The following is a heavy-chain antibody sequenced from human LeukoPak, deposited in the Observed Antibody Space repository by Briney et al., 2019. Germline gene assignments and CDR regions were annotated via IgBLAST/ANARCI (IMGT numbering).Heavy chain of an antibody. CDR1: GYMFSDYG. Sequence: GASVKVSCKPSGYMFSDYGISWVRQAPGQGLEWMGWISTYSGNTNYAQNLRDRVSMTRDTSTSTVYMELRSLRSDDTAVYYCARDQGGGRFGESDSFDIWGQGTRLTVSS. CDR2: ISTYSGNT. J-gene: IGHJ3*02. V-gene: IGHV1-18*01. CDR3: ARDQGGGRFGESDSFDI. D-gene: IGHD3-10*01.